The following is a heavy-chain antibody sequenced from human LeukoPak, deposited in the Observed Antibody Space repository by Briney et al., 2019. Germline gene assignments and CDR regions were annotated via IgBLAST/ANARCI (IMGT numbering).Heavy chain of an antibody. CDR3: ARGGKAVAGTGFDY. Sequence: GGSLRLSCAASGFTFSSYAMHWVRQAPGKGLEWVAVISYDGSNKYYADSVKGRFTISRDNSKNTLYLQMNSLRAEDTAVYYCARGGKAVAGTGFDYWGQGTLVTVSS. CDR1: GFTFSSYA. V-gene: IGHV3-30-3*01. CDR2: ISYDGSNK. J-gene: IGHJ4*02. D-gene: IGHD6-19*01.